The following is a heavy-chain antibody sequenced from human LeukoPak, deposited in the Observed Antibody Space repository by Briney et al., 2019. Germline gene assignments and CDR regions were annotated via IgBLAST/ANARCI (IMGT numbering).Heavy chain of an antibody. Sequence: GESLKISCKGSGYSFTSYWFGWVRQMPGKGLEWMGSIYPGISDSRYSPSFQGQVTISADKSISTAYRQWSSLKASDTAMYYCASHSYYYDSSGTHPGYYYYYMDVWGKGTTVTVSS. CDR3: ASHSYYYDSSGTHPGYYYYYMDV. V-gene: IGHV5-51*01. CDR1: GYSFTSYW. D-gene: IGHD3-22*01. CDR2: IYPGISDS. J-gene: IGHJ6*03.